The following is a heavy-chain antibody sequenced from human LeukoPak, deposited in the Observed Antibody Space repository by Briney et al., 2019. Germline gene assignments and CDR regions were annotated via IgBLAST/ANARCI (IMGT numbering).Heavy chain of an antibody. D-gene: IGHD6-19*01. V-gene: IGHV1-2*02. J-gene: IGHJ6*02. Sequence: ASVKVSCKASGYIFTDYYMHWVRQAPGQGLEWMGWINPNSGGINYAQNFQGRVTMTRDTSITTAYMELSRLRSDDTAVYYCARGRNSSGWYGYYYYYGMDVWGQGTTVTVSS. CDR3: ARGRNSSGWYGYYYYYGMDV. CDR2: INPNSGGI. CDR1: GYIFTDYY.